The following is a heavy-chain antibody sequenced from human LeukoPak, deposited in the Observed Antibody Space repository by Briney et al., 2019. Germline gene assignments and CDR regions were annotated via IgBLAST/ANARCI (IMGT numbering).Heavy chain of an antibody. CDR1: GFTFSSYA. D-gene: IGHD2-21*02. J-gene: IGHJ6*02. CDR2: ISYDGSNK. Sequence: GGSLRLSCAASGFTFSSYAMHWVRQAPGKGLEWVAVISYDGSNKYYADSVKGRFTISRDNSKNTLYLQMNSLRAEDTAVYYCARDSSKLAYCGGDCPSYGMDVWGQGTTVTVSS. V-gene: IGHV3-30-3*01. CDR3: ARDSSKLAYCGGDCPSYGMDV.